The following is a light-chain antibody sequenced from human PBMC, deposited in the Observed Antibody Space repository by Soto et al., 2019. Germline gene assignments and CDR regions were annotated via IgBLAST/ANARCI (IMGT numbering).Light chain of an antibody. CDR1: QSVRSTF. Sequence: VLPQSPDTLSPSPGDRATLSCRASQSVRSTFLAWYQQKPGQAPRVLIYDASNRAAGIPERFSGSESGTEFTLTISRLEPDDSAVYYCQQYHDSPMKTFGQGTKLQIK. V-gene: IGKV3-20*01. J-gene: IGKJ2*01. CDR3: QQYHDSPMKT. CDR2: DAS.